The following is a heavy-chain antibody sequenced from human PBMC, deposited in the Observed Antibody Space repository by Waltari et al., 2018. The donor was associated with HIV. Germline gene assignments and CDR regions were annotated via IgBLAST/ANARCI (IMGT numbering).Heavy chain of an antibody. D-gene: IGHD2-2*02. CDR3: AGYCSSTSCYTSTPYGMDV. Sequence: QVQLQESGPGLVKPSETLSLTCTVSGYSISSGYYWGWIRQPPGKGLEWIGSIYHSGRPYYNPSLKSRVTISVDTSKNQFSLKLSSVTAADTAVYYCAGYCSSTSCYTSTPYGMDVWGQGTTVTVSS. J-gene: IGHJ6*02. CDR2: IYHSGRP. V-gene: IGHV4-38-2*02. CDR1: GYSISSGYY.